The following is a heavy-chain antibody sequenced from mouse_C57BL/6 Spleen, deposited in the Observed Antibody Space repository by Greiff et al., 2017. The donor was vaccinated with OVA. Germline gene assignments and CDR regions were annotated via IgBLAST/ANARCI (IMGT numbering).Heavy chain of an antibody. CDR3: SDGNYVPWFAY. V-gene: IGHV1-64*01. CDR2: IHPNSGST. Sequence: VQLQQPGAELVKPGASVKLSCKASGYTFTSYWMHWVKQRPGQGLEWIGMIHPNSGSTNYNEKFKSKATLTVDKSSSTAYMQLSSLTSEDSAVYYCSDGNYVPWFAYWGQGTLVTVSA. CDR1: GYTFTSYW. J-gene: IGHJ3*01. D-gene: IGHD2-1*01.